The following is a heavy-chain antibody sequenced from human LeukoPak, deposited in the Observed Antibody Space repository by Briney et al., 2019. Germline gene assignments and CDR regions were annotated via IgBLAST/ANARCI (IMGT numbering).Heavy chain of an antibody. CDR1: GFTFSSYG. CDR2: IGSGTSTI. D-gene: IGHD6-19*01. J-gene: IGHJ4*02. CDR3: ARAYGSSLG. Sequence: PGGSLRLSCVASGFTFSSYGMNWVRQAPGKGLEWVSYIGSGTSTIYYADSVKGRFTISRDNAKNSLYLQMSSLRAEDTAVYYCARAYGSSLGWGQGTLVTVSS. V-gene: IGHV3-48*01.